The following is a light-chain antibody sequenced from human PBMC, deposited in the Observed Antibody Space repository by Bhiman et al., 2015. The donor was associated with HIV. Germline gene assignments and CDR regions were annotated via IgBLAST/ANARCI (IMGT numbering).Light chain of an antibody. CDR3: GTWDSSPSAEV. CDR1: SSNIGNNY. Sequence: QSVLTQPPSVSAAPGQKVTISCSGSSSNIGNNYVSWYQQLPGTAPKLLIYDNNKRPSGIPDRFSGSKSGTSATLGITGLQTGDEADYYCGTWDSSPSAEVFGGGTKLTVL. J-gene: IGLJ3*02. V-gene: IGLV1-51*01. CDR2: DNN.